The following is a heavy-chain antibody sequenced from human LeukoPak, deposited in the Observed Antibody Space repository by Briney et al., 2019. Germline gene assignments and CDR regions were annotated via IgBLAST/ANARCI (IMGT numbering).Heavy chain of an antibody. CDR3: VRGYSFGLYGTDV. Sequence: GGSLRLSCSAPGFPFSSYAMHWVRQAPGKGLEYVSAISDSGGSTYYADSVKGRFTISRDNSKNTLYLQMSSLRAEDTAVYFCVRGYSFGLYGTDVWGQGTTVTVSS. V-gene: IGHV3-64D*09. J-gene: IGHJ6*02. CDR1: GFPFSSYA. D-gene: IGHD2-15*01. CDR2: ISDSGGST.